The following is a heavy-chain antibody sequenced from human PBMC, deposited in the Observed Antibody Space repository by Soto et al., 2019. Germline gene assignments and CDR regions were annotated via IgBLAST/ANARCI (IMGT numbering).Heavy chain of an antibody. J-gene: IGHJ4*02. D-gene: IGHD2-21*01. Sequence: PGGSLRLSCAASGFTFSNYWMSWVRQAPGKGLEWVANIKQDESEKFYVASVEGRFTISRDNAKNSLHLQMNSLRAEDTAVYYCARVGENKGFDTSDYWGQGTLVTVSS. V-gene: IGHV3-7*01. CDR1: GFTFSNYW. CDR2: IKQDESEK. CDR3: ARVGENKGFDTSDY.